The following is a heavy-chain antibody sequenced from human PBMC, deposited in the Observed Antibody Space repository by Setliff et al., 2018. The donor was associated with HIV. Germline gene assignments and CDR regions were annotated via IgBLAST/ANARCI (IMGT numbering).Heavy chain of an antibody. D-gene: IGHD5-12*01. CDR1: GYSISSGYY. CDR2: IYHSGTT. Sequence: KTSETLSLTCAVSGYSISSGYYWGWNRQTPGKGLEWIGSIYHSGTTYYNPSLRSRVTISVDTSKNQFSLKLSSVTAVDTAVYYCARQGDGYNLYHVYYFDYRGQGTLVTVSS. J-gene: IGHJ4*02. V-gene: IGHV4-38-2*01. CDR3: ARQGDGYNLYHVYYFDY.